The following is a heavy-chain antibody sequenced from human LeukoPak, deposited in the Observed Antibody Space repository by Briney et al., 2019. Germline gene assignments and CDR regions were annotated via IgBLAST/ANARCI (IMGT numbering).Heavy chain of an antibody. CDR2: ISGRGVST. J-gene: IGHJ2*01. CDR1: GFTFSSYA. V-gene: IGHV3-23*01. CDR3: AKDQPHWYFDL. Sequence: GGSLRLSCAASGFTFSSYAMSWVRQAPGKGLEWVSAISGRGVSTYYADSVKGWFTISRDNSKSTLYLQMNGLRAEDTAVYYCAKDQPHWYFDLWGRGTLVTVSS.